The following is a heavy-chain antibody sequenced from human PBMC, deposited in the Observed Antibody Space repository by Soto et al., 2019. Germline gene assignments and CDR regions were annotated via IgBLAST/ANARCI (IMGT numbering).Heavy chain of an antibody. CDR3: AKVGSGSYSAHS. V-gene: IGHV3-23*01. Sequence: EVQLLESRGGLVQPGGSLRLSCAASGFTFSSYAMNWVRQAPGKGLEWVSTITFSGVNRHYADSVKGRFTISRDNSKNTLYLQMNSLRAEDTAIYYCAKVGSGSYSAHSWGQGTLVTVSS. D-gene: IGHD3-10*01. CDR2: ITFSGVNR. J-gene: IGHJ4*02. CDR1: GFTFSSYA.